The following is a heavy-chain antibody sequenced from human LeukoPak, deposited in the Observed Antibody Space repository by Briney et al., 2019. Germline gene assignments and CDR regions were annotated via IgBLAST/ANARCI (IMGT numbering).Heavy chain of an antibody. J-gene: IGHJ3*02. CDR3: ARRVAAAGTLVYAFDI. CDR1: GFTFSNSA. Sequence: GGSLRLSCAASGFTFSNSAMSWVRQAPGKGLEWVSAISGSGGSTYYADSVKGRFTISRDNSKNTLYLQMNSLRAEDTAVYYCARRVAAAGTLVYAFDIWGQGTMVTVSS. CDR2: ISGSGGST. V-gene: IGHV3-23*01. D-gene: IGHD6-13*01.